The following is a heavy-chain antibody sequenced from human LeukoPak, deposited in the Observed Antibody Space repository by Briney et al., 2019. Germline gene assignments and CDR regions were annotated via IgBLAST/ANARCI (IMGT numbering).Heavy chain of an antibody. V-gene: IGHV5-51*04. CDR1: GYSFTSYW. D-gene: IGHD3-10*01. J-gene: IGHJ5*02. Sequence: GESLKISCKGSGYSFTSYWIGWVRQMPGKGLEWMGIIYPGDSDTRYSPSFQGQVTISADKPISTAYLQWSSLKASDTAMYYCASSYYYGSGSYGWFDPWGQGTLVTVSS. CDR2: IYPGDSDT. CDR3: ASSYYYGSGSYGWFDP.